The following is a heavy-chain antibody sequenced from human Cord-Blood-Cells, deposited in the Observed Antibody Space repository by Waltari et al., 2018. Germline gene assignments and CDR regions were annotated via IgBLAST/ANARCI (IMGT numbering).Heavy chain of an antibody. CDR1: TFSSYG. D-gene: IGHD3-3*01. Sequence: TFSSYGMHWVRQAPGKGLEWVAVISYDGSNKYYADSVKGRFTIPRDNSKNTLYLQMNSLRAEDTAVYYCAKDSFIRGYYDFWSGYHDAFDIWGQGTMVTVSS. CDR2: ISYDGSNK. V-gene: IGHV3-30*18. CDR3: AKDSFIRGYYDFWSGYHDAFDI. J-gene: IGHJ3*02.